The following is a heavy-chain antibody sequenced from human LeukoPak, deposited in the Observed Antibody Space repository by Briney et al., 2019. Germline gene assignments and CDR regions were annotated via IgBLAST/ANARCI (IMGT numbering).Heavy chain of an antibody. J-gene: IGHJ4*02. Sequence: PGGSLRLSCAASGFTFSDYYMSWLRQAPGKGLEWVSYISSSGSTIYYADSVKGRFTISRDNAKNSLYLQMNSLRAEDTAVYYCARDRWDIVLVPAAREIDYWGQGTLVTVSS. CDR2: ISSSGSTI. V-gene: IGHV3-11*04. CDR3: ARDRWDIVLVPAAREIDY. CDR1: GFTFSDYY. D-gene: IGHD2-2*01.